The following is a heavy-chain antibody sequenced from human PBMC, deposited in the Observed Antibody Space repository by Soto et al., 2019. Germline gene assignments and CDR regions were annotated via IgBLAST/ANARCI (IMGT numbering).Heavy chain of an antibody. D-gene: IGHD3-10*01. Sequence: LSLTCTVSGGSISSSSYYWGWIRQPPGKGLEWIGSIYYSGSTYYNPSLKSRVTISVDTSKNQFSLKLSSVTAADTAVYYCARHGGGSGSYYNVRYYFDYWGQGTLVTVSS. J-gene: IGHJ4*02. CDR3: ARHGGGSGSYYNVRYYFDY. CDR1: GGSISSSSYY. CDR2: IYYSGST. V-gene: IGHV4-39*01.